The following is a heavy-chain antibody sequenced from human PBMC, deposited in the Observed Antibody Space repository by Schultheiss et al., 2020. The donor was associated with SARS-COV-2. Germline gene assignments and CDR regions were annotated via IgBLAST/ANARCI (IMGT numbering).Heavy chain of an antibody. CDR3: ARPAGSYLGAFDY. D-gene: IGHD1-26*01. J-gene: IGHJ4*02. CDR2: IKGDGSEK. CDR1: GFTFSSYG. V-gene: IGHV3-33*08. Sequence: GGSLRLSCAASGFTFSSYGMHWVRQAPGKGLEWVASIKGDGSEKYYADSVKGRFTISRDNSKNTLYLQMNSLRAEDTAVYYCARPAGSYLGAFDYWGQGTLVTVSS.